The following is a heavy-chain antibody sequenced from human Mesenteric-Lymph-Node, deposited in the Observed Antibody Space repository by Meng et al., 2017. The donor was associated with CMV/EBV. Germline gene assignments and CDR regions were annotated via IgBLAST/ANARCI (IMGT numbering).Heavy chain of an antibody. CDR3: ASYDYSNYNYFDY. CDR2: ISGSGVNT. D-gene: IGHD4-11*01. V-gene: IGHV3-23*01. CDR1: GFTFSRYA. Sequence: GESLKISCAASGFTFSRYAMTWVRQAPGKGLEWVSTISGSGVNTYYADSVKGRFTISRDNSKNTLYLQMNSLRVEDTAVYFCASYDYSNYNYFDYWGQGTLVTVSS. J-gene: IGHJ4*02.